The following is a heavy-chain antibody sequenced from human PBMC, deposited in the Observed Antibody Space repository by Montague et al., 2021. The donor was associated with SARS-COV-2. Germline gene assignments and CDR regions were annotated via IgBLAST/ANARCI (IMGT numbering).Heavy chain of an antibody. V-gene: IGHV4-39*07. D-gene: IGHD4-17*01. CDR2: IYYSGST. Sequence: SETLSLTCTVSGGSISSSSYYWGWIRQPPGKGLEWIGSIYYSGSTYYNPSLKSRVPISVDTSKNQFSLKLSSVTAADTAVYYCARDYGDYGSGYYYSMDVWGRGTTVTVSS. J-gene: IGHJ6*02. CDR1: GGSISSSSYY. CDR3: ARDYGDYGSGYYYSMDV.